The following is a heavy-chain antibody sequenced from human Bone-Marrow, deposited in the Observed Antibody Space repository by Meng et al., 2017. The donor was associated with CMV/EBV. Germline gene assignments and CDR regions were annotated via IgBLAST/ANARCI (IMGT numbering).Heavy chain of an antibody. J-gene: IGHJ6*02. CDR3: ASRSGSPIDYYYSGKDV. CDR2: ISSSGSTI. CDR1: GFTFSDYY. D-gene: IGHD1-26*01. Sequence: GGSLRLSCAASGFTFSDYYMSWIRQAPGKGLEWVSYISSSGSTIYYADSVKGRFTISRDNAKNSLYLQMNSLRAEDTAVYYCASRSGSPIDYYYSGKDVWGQGTTVTFSS. V-gene: IGHV3-11*04.